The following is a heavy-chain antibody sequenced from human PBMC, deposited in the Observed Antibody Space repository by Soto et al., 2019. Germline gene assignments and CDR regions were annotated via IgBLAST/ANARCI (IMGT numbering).Heavy chain of an antibody. Sequence: RRLSCAASGFPFRSYAMHWVRQAPGKGLEWVAIISYDGRNSYNADSVKGRFTISRDNSKSSLFLQMDSLRPEDTAVYYCARDDEHGGSSPDYWGQGTLVTVSS. CDR2: ISYDGRNS. J-gene: IGHJ4*02. CDR1: GFPFRSYA. V-gene: IGHV3-30*04. D-gene: IGHD2-15*01. CDR3: ARDDEHGGSSPDY.